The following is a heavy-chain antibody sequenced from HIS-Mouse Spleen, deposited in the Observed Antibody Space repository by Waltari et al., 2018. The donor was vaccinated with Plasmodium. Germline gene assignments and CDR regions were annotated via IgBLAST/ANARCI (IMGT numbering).Heavy chain of an antibody. V-gene: IGHV4-59*01. J-gene: IGHJ3*02. CDR2: IDYSGST. Sequence: QVQLQESGPGLVKPSETLSLTSTVSGGPISSSSWSWIRQPPGKGLAWIGYIDYSGSTNYHPSLKSRVTISVDTSKNQFSLKLSSVTAADTAVYYCARVGRRIWGAFDIWGQGTMVTVSS. CDR1: GGPISSSS. CDR3: ARVGRRIWGAFDI. D-gene: IGHD3-16*01.